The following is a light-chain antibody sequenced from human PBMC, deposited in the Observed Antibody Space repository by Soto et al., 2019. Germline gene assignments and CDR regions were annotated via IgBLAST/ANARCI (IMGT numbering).Light chain of an antibody. J-gene: IGLJ1*01. Sequence: HSALTQPASVSGSPGQSIAISCTGTSSDVGGYNYVSWYQQHPGKAPKLMIYDVSNRPSGVSNRFSGSKSGHTASLTISGLQAEDEADYYCSSYTSSSTYVFGTGTKLTVL. CDR3: SSYTSSSTYV. CDR1: SSDVGGYNY. CDR2: DVS. V-gene: IGLV2-14*03.